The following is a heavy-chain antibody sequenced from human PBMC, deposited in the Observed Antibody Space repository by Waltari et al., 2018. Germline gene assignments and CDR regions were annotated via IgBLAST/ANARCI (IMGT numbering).Heavy chain of an antibody. CDR1: GFTFSSYS. D-gene: IGHD6-6*01. CDR3: ARDAYSSSSGGIEVDY. V-gene: IGHV3-21*01. Sequence: EVQLVESGGGLVKPGGSLRLSCAASGFTFSSYSMNWVRQAPGKGLEWVSSISSSSSYIYYADSVKGRFTISRDNAKNSLYLQMNSLRAEDTAVYYCARDAYSSSSGGIEVDYWGQGTLVTVSS. CDR2: ISSSSSYI. J-gene: IGHJ4*02.